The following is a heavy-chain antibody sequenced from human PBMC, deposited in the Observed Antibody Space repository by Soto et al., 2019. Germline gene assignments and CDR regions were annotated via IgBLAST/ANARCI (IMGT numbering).Heavy chain of an antibody. J-gene: IGHJ4*02. Sequence: PSETLSLTCTVSGGSISSGGYYWSWIRQHPGKGLEWIGYIYYSGSTYYNPSLKSRVTISVDTSKNQFSLKLSSVTAADTAVYYCARTPSIAAIPYYFDYWGQGTLVTVSS. D-gene: IGHD6-6*01. CDR2: IYYSGST. CDR3: ARTPSIAAIPYYFDY. V-gene: IGHV4-61*08. CDR1: GGSISSGGYY.